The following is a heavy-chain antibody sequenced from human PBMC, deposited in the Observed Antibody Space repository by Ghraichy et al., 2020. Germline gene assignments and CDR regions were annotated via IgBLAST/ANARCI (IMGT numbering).Heavy chain of an antibody. CDR2: ISSSSSTI. D-gene: IGHD3-9*01. Sequence: LSLTCAASGFTFSSYSMNWVRQAPGKGLEWVSYISSSSSTIYYADSVKGRFTISRDNAKNSLYLQMNSLRDEDTAVYYCARNPVPLRYFDWFPSGAFDIWGQGTMVTVSS. J-gene: IGHJ3*02. V-gene: IGHV3-48*02. CDR3: ARNPVPLRYFDWFPSGAFDI. CDR1: GFTFSSYS.